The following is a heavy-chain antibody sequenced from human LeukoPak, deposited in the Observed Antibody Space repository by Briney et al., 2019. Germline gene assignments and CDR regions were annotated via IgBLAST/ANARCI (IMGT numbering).Heavy chain of an antibody. D-gene: IGHD1-26*01. CDR1: GGSISSNNYY. V-gene: IGHV4-39*01. J-gene: IGHJ4*02. Sequence: SETLSLTCTVSGGSISSNNYYWGWIRQPPGKGLEWIGTIYYSGSTYYDPSLKSRVTISVDTSKNQFSLKLSSVTAADTAVYYCARQGSGNYLSPVNYWGQGTLVTVSS. CDR3: ARQGSGNYLSPVNY. CDR2: IYYSGST.